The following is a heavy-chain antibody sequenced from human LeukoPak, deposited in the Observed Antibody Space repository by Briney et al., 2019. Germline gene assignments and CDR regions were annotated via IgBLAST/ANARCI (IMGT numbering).Heavy chain of an antibody. V-gene: IGHV3-23*01. Sequence: PGGSLRLSCAASGLTFSSYAMSWVRQAPGKGLEWVSAISGSGGSTYYADSVKGRFTISRDNSKNTLYLQMNSLRAEDTAVYYCAKDLRKYSSSWYNDYWGQGTLVTVSS. J-gene: IGHJ4*02. D-gene: IGHD6-13*01. CDR1: GLTFSSYA. CDR2: ISGSGGST. CDR3: AKDLRKYSSSWYNDY.